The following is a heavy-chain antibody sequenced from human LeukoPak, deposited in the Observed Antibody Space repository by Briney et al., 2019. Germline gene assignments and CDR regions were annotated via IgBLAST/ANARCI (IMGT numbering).Heavy chain of an antibody. J-gene: IGHJ6*03. D-gene: IGHD3-3*01. CDR3: ARGLYYDFWSGYYTFGYYYYYMDV. V-gene: IGHV1-8*03. CDR1: GYTFTSYD. Sequence: ASVKVSCKASGYTFTSYDINWVRQATGQGLEWMGWMNPNSGNTGYAQKFQGRVTITRNTSISTAYMELSSLRSEDTAVYYCARGLYYDFWSGYYTFGYYYYYMDVWGKGTTVTVSS. CDR2: MNPNSGNT.